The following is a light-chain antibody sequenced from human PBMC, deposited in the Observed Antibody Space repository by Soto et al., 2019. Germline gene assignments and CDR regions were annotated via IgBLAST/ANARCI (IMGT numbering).Light chain of an antibody. CDR1: QSVLYSSNNKNY. V-gene: IGKV4-1*01. CDR2: WAS. Sequence: DIVMTQSPDSLAVSLGERATINCKSSQSVLYSSNNKNYLAWYQQKPGQPPKLLIYWASTRESGVPDRFSGSGSGTDFPLTISRLQAGDVAVYSCQQYYSTPLTFGGGTKVEIK. J-gene: IGKJ4*01. CDR3: QQYYSTPLT.